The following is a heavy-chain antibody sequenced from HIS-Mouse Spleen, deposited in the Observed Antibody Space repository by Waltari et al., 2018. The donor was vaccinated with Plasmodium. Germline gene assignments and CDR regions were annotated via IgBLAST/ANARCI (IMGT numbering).Heavy chain of an antibody. CDR2: ISSSSSTI. Sequence: EVQLVESGGGLVQPGGSLRLSCAASGFTFSSYSMNWVRQAPGKGLEWVSYISSSSSTIYYADSVKGRFTISRENAKNSLYLQMNSLRAEDTAVYYCARVNSGSYYWFDPWGQGTLVTVSS. V-gene: IGHV3-48*01. J-gene: IGHJ5*02. CDR1: GFTFSSYS. D-gene: IGHD1-26*01. CDR3: ARVNSGSYYWFDP.